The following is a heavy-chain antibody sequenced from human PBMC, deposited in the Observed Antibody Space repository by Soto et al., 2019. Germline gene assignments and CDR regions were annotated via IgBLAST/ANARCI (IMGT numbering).Heavy chain of an antibody. CDR1: GGTFSSYA. CDR3: ARTRPPPWLPRRFDAFDI. J-gene: IGHJ3*02. Sequence: ASVKVSCKASGGTFSSYAISWVRQAPGQGLEWMGGIIPIFGTANYAQKFQGRVTITADESTSTAYMELSSLRSEDTAVYYCARTRPPPWLPRRFDAFDIWGQGTMVTVSS. V-gene: IGHV1-69*13. D-gene: IGHD6-19*01. CDR2: IIPIFGTA.